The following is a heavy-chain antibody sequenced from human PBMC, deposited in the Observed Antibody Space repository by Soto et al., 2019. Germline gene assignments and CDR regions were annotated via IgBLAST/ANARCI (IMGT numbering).Heavy chain of an antibody. CDR2: IYTSGST. J-gene: IGHJ4*02. D-gene: IGHD3-22*01. Sequence: SETLSLTCTVSGGSISSYYWSWIRQPAGKGLEWIGRIYTSGSTNYNPSLKSRVAMSVDTSKNQFSLKLSSVTAADTAVYYCARESLKESITMTVVVDYWGQGTLVTVSS. CDR1: GGSISSYY. CDR3: ARESLKESITMTVVVDY. V-gene: IGHV4-4*07.